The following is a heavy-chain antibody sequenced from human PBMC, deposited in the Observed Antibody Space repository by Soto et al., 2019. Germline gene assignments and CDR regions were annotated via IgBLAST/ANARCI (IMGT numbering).Heavy chain of an antibody. CDR1: GYIFINYY. CDR2: FNPMSGST. D-gene: IGHD6-13*01. V-gene: IGHV1-46*04. J-gene: IGHJ4*02. CDR3: ARDLAAADY. Sequence: QVQLVQSGAEVKKPGASVKISCKTSGYIFINYYIHWVRQAPGQGLEWVALFNPMSGSTNYAQKLQGRVTVTSDTSTSTGYMELSSLISEDRAVYYCARDLAAADYWGQGTLVTVSS.